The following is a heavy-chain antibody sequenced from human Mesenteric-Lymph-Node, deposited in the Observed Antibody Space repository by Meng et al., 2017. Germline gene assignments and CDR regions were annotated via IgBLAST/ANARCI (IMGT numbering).Heavy chain of an antibody. CDR2: IYSGGST. CDR3: AKAMVYDILKDFDY. J-gene: IGHJ4*02. Sequence: GESLKISCGASGFPFSRYEMNWVRQAPGKGLEWVSVIYSGGSTYYADSVKGRFTISRDNSKNTLYLQMNSLRAEDTAIYYCAKAMVYDILKDFDYWGQGNLVTVSS. CDR1: GFPFSRYE. V-gene: IGHV3-53*01. D-gene: IGHD3-9*01.